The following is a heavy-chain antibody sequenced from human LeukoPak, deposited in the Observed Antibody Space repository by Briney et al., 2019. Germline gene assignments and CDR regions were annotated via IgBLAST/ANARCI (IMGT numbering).Heavy chain of an antibody. CDR1: GFTFSSYS. CDR3: ARDRYGGYELDY. V-gene: IGHV3-48*04. D-gene: IGHD4-17*01. Sequence: GGSLRLSCAASGFTFSSYSMNWVRQTPGKGLEWVSYISTVSTIYYADSVKGRFTISRDNADNSLYLQMNSLRAEDTAIYYCARDRYGGYELDYWGQGTLVTVSS. CDR2: ISTVSTI. J-gene: IGHJ4*02.